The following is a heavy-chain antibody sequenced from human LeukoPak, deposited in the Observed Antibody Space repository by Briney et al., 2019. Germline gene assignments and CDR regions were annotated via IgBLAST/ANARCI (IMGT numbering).Heavy chain of an antibody. CDR3: AKDRIRGDSY. CDR1: GFTFSTCV. CDR2: ISDTGGGT. Sequence: PGGSLRLSCAASGFTFSTCVMSGVRQAPGKGLEGVASISDTGGGTYYADSVKGRFTISRDNSKNTVYLHMSSLRAEDTAIYYCAKDRIRGDSYWGQGTLVTVSS. J-gene: IGHJ1*01. V-gene: IGHV3-23*01. D-gene: IGHD3-16*01.